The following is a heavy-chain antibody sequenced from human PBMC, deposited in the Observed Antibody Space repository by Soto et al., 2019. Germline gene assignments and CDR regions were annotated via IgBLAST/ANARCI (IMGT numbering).Heavy chain of an antibody. V-gene: IGHV1-69*13. CDR2: IIPIFGTA. D-gene: IGHD4-4*01. CDR3: AREFVTTDEFGPNSYYGMDV. CDR1: GGTFSSYA. Sequence: ASVKVSCKASGGTFSSYAISWVRQAPGQGLEWMGGIIPIFGTANYAQKFQGRVTITADESTSTAYMELSSLRSEDTAVYYCAREFVTTDEFGPNSYYGMDVWGQGTTVTVSS. J-gene: IGHJ6*02.